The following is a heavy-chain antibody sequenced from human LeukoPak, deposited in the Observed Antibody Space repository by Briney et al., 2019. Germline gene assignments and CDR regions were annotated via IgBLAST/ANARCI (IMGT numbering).Heavy chain of an antibody. J-gene: IGHJ6*02. CDR3: AKGRATSYSYGMSV. D-gene: IGHD1-1*01. Sequence: PGGSLRLSCAASGFTFSNYALSWVRQAPGKGLEWVSGISDSGYNTNYADSVKGRFTITRDNSKNTLYLQMNSLRAEDTAVYYCAKGRATSYSYGMSVWGQGTTVTVSS. CDR2: ISDSGYNT. CDR1: GFTFSNYA. V-gene: IGHV3-23*01.